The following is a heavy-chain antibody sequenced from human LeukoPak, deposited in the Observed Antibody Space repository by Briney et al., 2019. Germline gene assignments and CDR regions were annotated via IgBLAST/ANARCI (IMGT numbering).Heavy chain of an antibody. J-gene: IGHJ4*02. Sequence: PGGSLRLSCTASGFTFSTYAMNWVRQAPGKGLEWISAIGGGGDSSYYADSVKGRFTISRDNSRNTLYLQMNSLRVKDTAVFYCASSVVVPAANFDYWGQGTLVTVSS. D-gene: IGHD2-2*01. CDR1: GFTFSTYA. V-gene: IGHV3-23*01. CDR3: ASSVVVPAANFDY. CDR2: IGGGGDSS.